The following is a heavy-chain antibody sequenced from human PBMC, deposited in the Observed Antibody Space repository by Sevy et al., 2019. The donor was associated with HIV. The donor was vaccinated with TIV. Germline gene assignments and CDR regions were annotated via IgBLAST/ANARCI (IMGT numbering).Heavy chain of an antibody. CDR3: AKEALTYYSVPGSYLAGAFDI. D-gene: IGHD3-10*01. V-gene: IGHV3-23*01. Sequence: GGSLRLSCEVAGFSFSDYGMTWVRQAPGKGLEWVSNISATGGSTYYADFVDGRFTVSRDNSKNTVYLYMDGLRAEDTAVYYCAKEALTYYSVPGSYLAGAFDIWGQGTMVTVSS. J-gene: IGHJ3*02. CDR1: GFSFSDYG. CDR2: ISATGGST.